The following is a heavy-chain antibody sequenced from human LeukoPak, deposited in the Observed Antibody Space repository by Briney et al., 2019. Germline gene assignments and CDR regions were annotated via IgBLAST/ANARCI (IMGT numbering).Heavy chain of an antibody. J-gene: IGHJ4*02. CDR1: GYTFTGCY. CDR2: INPNSGGT. D-gene: IGHD1-7*01. V-gene: IGHV1-2*02. Sequence: ASVKVSCKASGYTFTGCYMHWVRQAPGQGLEWMGWINPNSGGTNYAQKVQGRVTMTRETSISTAYMELSRLRSDDTAVYYCARDLTGTTSCDLDYWGQGTLVTVSS. CDR3: ARDLTGTTSCDLDY.